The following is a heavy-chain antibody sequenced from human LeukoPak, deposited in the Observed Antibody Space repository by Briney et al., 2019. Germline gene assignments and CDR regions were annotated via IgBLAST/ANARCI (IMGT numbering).Heavy chain of an antibody. CDR1: GGSVSSYY. Sequence: KASETLSLTCTVSGGSVSSYYWSWIRQPAGKGLEWIGRIYTSGITNYNPSLKSRVTMSVDTSKNQFSLKLSSVTAADTAVYYCARMGYSSGGIDYWGQGTLVTVSS. V-gene: IGHV4-4*07. CDR3: ARMGYSSGGIDY. D-gene: IGHD6-19*01. J-gene: IGHJ4*02. CDR2: IYTSGIT.